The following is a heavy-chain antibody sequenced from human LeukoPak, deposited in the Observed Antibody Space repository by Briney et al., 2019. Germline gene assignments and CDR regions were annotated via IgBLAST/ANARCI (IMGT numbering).Heavy chain of an antibody. Sequence: SETLSLTCTVSGGSISSSIYYWGWIRQPPGKGLEWIGSIYYSGSTYYNPSLKSRVTISVDTSKNQFSLKLSSVTAADTAVYYCATLSVCTYYYDSSGCSPFDYWGQGTLVTVSS. V-gene: IGHV4-39*01. J-gene: IGHJ4*02. CDR3: ATLSVCTYYYDSSGCSPFDY. CDR1: GGSISSSIYY. D-gene: IGHD3-22*01. CDR2: IYYSGST.